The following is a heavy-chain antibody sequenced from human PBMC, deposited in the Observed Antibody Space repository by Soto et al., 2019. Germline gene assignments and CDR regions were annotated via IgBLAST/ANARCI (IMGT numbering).Heavy chain of an antibody. CDR3: ARDGSSSYYYVTRFDY. D-gene: IGHD3-22*01. J-gene: IGHJ4*02. CDR1: GFTFSSYA. CDR2: ISYDGSNK. V-gene: IGHV3-30-3*01. Sequence: QVQLVESGGGVVQPGRSLRLSCAASGFTFSSYAMHWVRQAPGKGLEWVAVISYDGSNKYYADSVKGRFTISRDNSKNTLYLQMNSLRAEDTAVYYCARDGSSSYYYVTRFDYWGQGTLVTVSS.